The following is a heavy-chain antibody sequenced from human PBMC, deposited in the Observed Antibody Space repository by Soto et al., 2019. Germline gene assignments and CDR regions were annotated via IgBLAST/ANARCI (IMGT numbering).Heavy chain of an antibody. J-gene: IGHJ6*03. D-gene: IGHD7-27*01. CDR2: INPNSGGT. CDR1: GYTFTGYY. CDR3: ARGAQTGDRYYYYYMDV. V-gene: IGHV1-2*04. Sequence: ASVKVSCKASGYTFTGYYMHWVRQAPGQGLEWMGWINPNSGGTNYAQKFQGWVTMTRDTSISTAYMELSRLRSDDTAVEYWARGAQTGDRYYYYYMDVWGKGTTVTVSS.